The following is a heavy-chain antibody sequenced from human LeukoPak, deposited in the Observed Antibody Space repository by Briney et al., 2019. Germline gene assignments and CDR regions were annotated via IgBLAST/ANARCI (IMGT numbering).Heavy chain of an antibody. CDR1: SGSFSGYY. Sequence: SETLSLTCAVYSGSFSGYYWSWIRQPPGKGLEWIGEINHSGSTNYNPSLKSRVTISVDTSKNQFSLKLSSVTAADTAVYYCARGEQLFDYWGQGTLVTVSS. CDR3: ARGEQLFDY. CDR2: INHSGST. J-gene: IGHJ4*02. D-gene: IGHD6-13*01. V-gene: IGHV4-34*01.